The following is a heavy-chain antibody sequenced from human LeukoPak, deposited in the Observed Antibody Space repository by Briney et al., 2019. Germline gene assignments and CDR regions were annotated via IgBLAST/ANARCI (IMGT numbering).Heavy chain of an antibody. D-gene: IGHD1-26*01. CDR1: GFTFSSYG. V-gene: IGHV3-30*18. CDR3: AKVASGSYRYYYYMDV. CDR2: ISYDGSNK. Sequence: SWGSLRLSCAASGFTFSSYGMHWVRQAPGKGLEWVAVISYDGSNKYYADSVKGRFTISRDNSKNTLYLQMNSLRAEDTAVYYCAKVASGSYRYYYYMDVWGKGTTVTVSS. J-gene: IGHJ6*03.